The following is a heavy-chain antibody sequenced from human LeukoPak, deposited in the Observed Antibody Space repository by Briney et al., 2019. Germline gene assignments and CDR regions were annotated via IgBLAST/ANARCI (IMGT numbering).Heavy chain of an antibody. CDR2: ISYDGSNK. J-gene: IGHJ4*02. D-gene: IGHD2-2*01. V-gene: IGHV3-30*18. CDR3: AKDFRPYCSSTSCYPHFDY. Sequence: GGSLRPSCAASGFTFSSYGMHWVRQAPGKGLEWVAVISYDGSNKYYADFVKGRFTISRDNSKNTLYLQMNSLRAEDTAVYYCAKDFRPYCSSTSCYPHFDYWGQGTLVTVSS. CDR1: GFTFSSYG.